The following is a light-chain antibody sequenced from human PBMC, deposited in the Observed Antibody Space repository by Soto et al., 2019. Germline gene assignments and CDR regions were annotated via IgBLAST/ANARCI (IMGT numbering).Light chain of an antibody. J-gene: IGKJ1*01. CDR2: GAS. Sequence: EIVLTQSPGTLSLSPGERSTLSGRASQSVSSSYLAWYQQKPGQANRLLIYGASSRATGIPDRFSGSGSGTDFTLTISRLEPEEFAVYYCQQYGSSPRTVGKGTKVDIK. CDR1: QSVSSSY. CDR3: QQYGSSPRT. V-gene: IGKV3-20*01.